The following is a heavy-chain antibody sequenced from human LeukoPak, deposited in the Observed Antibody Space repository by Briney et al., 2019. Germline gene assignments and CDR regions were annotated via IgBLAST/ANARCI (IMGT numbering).Heavy chain of an antibody. CDR1: GGSFSGYY. D-gene: IGHD6-6*01. CDR2: INHSGST. J-gene: IGHJ4*02. CDR3: ARQAARGFDY. V-gene: IGHV4-34*01. Sequence: PSETLSLTCAVYGGSFSGYYWSWIRQPPGKGLEWIGEINHSGSTNYNPSLKSRVTILVDTSKNQFSLKLSSVTAADTAVYYCARQAARGFDYWGQGTLVTVSS.